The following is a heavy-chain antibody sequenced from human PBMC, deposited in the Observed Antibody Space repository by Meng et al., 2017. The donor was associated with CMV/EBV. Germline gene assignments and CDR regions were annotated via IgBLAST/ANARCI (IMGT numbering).Heavy chain of an antibody. Sequence: VAAKASGSTFRSYALGWMRQAPGQGLEWMGGIIPIFGTANYAQKFQGRVTITADKSTSTAYMELSSLRSEDTAAYYCAIGSQLGGYWGQGTLVTVSS. CDR1: GSTFRSYA. CDR3: AIGSQLGGY. D-gene: IGHD1-1*01. V-gene: IGHV1-69*06. CDR2: IIPIFGTA. J-gene: IGHJ4*02.